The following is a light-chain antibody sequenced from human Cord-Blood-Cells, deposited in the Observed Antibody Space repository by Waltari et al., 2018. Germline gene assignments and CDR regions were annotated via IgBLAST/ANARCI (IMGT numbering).Light chain of an antibody. CDR3: QAWDSSTYV. Sequence: SYELTQPPSVSVSPGQTASITCSGDKLGDNYACWYQQKPGQSPVLVIYQDSKRPSGIPERFSGSNAGNTATLTIGGTQAMDEADYYCQAWDSSTYVFGTGTKVTVL. J-gene: IGLJ1*01. V-gene: IGLV3-1*01. CDR2: QDS. CDR1: KLGDNY.